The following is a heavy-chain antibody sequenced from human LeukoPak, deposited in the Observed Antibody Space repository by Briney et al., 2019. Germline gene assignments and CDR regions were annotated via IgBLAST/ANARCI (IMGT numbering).Heavy chain of an antibody. V-gene: IGHV3-23*01. D-gene: IGHD2-2*01. J-gene: IGHJ4*02. Sequence: GGSLRLSCAASGFTFSSYAMSWVRQAPGKGLEWVSAISGSGGSTYYADSVKGRFTISRDNSKNTLYLQMNSLRAEDTAVYYCANPPGSTRHFDYWGQGTLVTVSS. CDR2: ISGSGGST. CDR3: ANPPGSTRHFDY. CDR1: GFTFSSYA.